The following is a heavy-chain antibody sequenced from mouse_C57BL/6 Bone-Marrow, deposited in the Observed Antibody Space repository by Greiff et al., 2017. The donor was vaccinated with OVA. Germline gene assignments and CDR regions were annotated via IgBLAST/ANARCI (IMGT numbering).Heavy chain of an antibody. V-gene: IGHV1-64*01. D-gene: IGHD1-1*01. Sequence: QVQLQQPGAELVKPGASVKLSCKASGYTFTSYWMHWVKQRPGQGLEWIGMIHPNSGSTNYNEKFKSKATLTVDKSSSTAYMQLSSLTSEDSAVYDCARRNYYYGWYFDVWGTGTTVTVSS. J-gene: IGHJ1*03. CDR2: IHPNSGST. CDR3: ARRNYYYGWYFDV. CDR1: GYTFTSYW.